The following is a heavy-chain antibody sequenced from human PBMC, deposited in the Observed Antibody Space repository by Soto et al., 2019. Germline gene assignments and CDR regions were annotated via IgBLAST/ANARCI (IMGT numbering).Heavy chain of an antibody. J-gene: IGHJ4*02. D-gene: IGHD1-26*01. CDR1: GYTFTSYG. CDR3: AREVAATSFDY. V-gene: IGHV1-18*01. Sequence: ASVKVSCKASGYTFTSYGISWVRQAPGQGLEWMGWISAYNGNTNYAQKLQGRVTMTTDTSTSTGYMELRSLRSDDTAVYYCAREVAATSFDYWGQGTLVTVSS. CDR2: ISAYNGNT.